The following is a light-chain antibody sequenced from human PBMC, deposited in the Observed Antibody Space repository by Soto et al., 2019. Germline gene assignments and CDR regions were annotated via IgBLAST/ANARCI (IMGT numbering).Light chain of an antibody. Sequence: EIAMTQSPATLSVSQGERPTPSCPASQNIHTNLAWYQHKPGQAPRLLFYGASTRATGLHARGSGSGSGTEFTLTINSLQAEDSALYYGQQYYNWPRTFGRGTRLEIK. J-gene: IGKJ5*01. CDR3: QQYYNWPRT. CDR2: GAS. CDR1: QNIHTN. V-gene: IGKV3-15*01.